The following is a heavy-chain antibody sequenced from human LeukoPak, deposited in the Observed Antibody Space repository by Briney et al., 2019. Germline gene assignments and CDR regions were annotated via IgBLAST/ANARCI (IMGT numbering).Heavy chain of an antibody. CDR1: GGSFSGYY. CDR3: ARLSSSSGQRPKYYYYYMDV. J-gene: IGHJ6*03. Sequence: SETLSLTCAVYGGSFSGYYWSWIRQPPGKGLEWIGEIKHSGSTNYNPSLKSRVTISVDTSKNRFSLKLSSVTAADTAVYYCARLSSSSGQRPKYYYYYMDVWGKGTTVTVSS. CDR2: IKHSGST. V-gene: IGHV4-34*01. D-gene: IGHD6-6*01.